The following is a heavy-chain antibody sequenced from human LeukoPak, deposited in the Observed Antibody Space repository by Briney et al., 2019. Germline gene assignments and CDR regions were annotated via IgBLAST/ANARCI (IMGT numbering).Heavy chain of an antibody. CDR1: SGSLRENY. V-gene: IGHV4-34*01. CDR3: ARGVITETGIAVAFDY. Sequence: SETLSLTCNVSSGSLRENYWSWIRHSPGKGLEWIAEINHSGSTNYNPSLKSRVTISADTSKNQFSLRLSSVTAADTAVYYCARGVITETGIAVAFDYWGQGTLVTVSS. CDR2: INHSGST. D-gene: IGHD6-19*01. J-gene: IGHJ4*02.